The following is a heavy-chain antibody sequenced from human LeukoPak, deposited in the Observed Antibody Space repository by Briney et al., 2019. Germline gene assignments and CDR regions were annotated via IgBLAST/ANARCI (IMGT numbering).Heavy chain of an antibody. J-gene: IGHJ3*02. V-gene: IGHV1-18*01. CDR2: TSAYNGNT. CDR1: GYTFTSYG. D-gene: IGHD3-3*01. CDR3: ARAYDFWSGYRGAFDI. Sequence: ASVKVSCKASGYTFTSYGISWVRQAPGQGLEWMGWTSAYNGNTNYAQKLQGRVTMTTDTSTSTAYMELRSLRSDDTAVYYCARAYDFWSGYRGAFDIWGQGTMVTVSS.